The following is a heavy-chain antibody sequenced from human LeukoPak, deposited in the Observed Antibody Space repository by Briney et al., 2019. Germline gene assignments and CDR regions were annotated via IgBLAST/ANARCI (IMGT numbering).Heavy chain of an antibody. V-gene: IGHV4-38-2*01. D-gene: IGHD3-22*01. CDR1: GGSISSSNW. Sequence: SETLSLTCAVSGGSISSSNWWSWIRQPPGKGLEWIGSIYHSGSTYYNPSLKSRVTISVDTSKNQFSLKLSSVTAADTAVYYCARVVQSTDSSGFYLPEYFQHWGQGTLVTVSS. J-gene: IGHJ1*01. CDR3: ARVVQSTDSSGFYLPEYFQH. CDR2: IYHSGST.